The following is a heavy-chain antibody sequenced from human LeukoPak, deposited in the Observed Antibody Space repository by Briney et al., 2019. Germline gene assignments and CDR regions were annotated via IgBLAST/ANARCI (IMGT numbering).Heavy chain of an antibody. V-gene: IGHV3-7*01. D-gene: IGHD4-17*01. CDR3: ARDVNTVTTRYFDY. CDR2: IKQDGSEK. Sequence: PPGGSLRLSCAASGFTFSSYWMSWVRQAPGKGLEWVANIKQDGSEKYYVDSVRGRFTISRDNAKNSLYLQMNSLRAEDTAVYYCARDVNTVTTRYFDYWGQGTLVTVSS. J-gene: IGHJ4*02. CDR1: GFTFSSYW.